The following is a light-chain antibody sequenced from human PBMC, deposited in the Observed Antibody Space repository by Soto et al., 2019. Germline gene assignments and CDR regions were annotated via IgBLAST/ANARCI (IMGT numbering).Light chain of an antibody. Sequence: QSALTQPASVSGSPGQSITISCTGTSSDVGAYNYVSWYQQHPGKAPKLMIYEVSKRPSGVPDRFSGSKSGNTASPTVSGLQAEDEADYYCSSYAGSRDVVFGGGTKLTVL. CDR1: SSDVGAYNY. J-gene: IGLJ2*01. V-gene: IGLV2-8*01. CDR2: EVS. CDR3: SSYAGSRDVV.